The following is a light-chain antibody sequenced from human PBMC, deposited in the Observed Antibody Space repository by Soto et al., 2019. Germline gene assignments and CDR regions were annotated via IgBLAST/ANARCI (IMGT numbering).Light chain of an antibody. CDR2: GAS. CDR1: QSVSSIY. V-gene: IGKV3-20*01. Sequence: ETALTQSACALSLFPGERATLSCRASQSVSSIYLAWYQEKPGQAPRLLIYGASNRATGIPDRFSGSGSGTDFTLTISSLEPEDFAVYYCQQRTFGQGTRLEIK. J-gene: IGKJ5*01. CDR3: QQRT.